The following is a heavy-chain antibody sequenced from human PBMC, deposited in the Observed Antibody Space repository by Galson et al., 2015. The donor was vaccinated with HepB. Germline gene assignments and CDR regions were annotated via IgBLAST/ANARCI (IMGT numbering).Heavy chain of an antibody. D-gene: IGHD6-13*01. J-gene: IGHJ6*02. CDR1: GFTFSSYG. CDR3: ARFIAAAGYYYGMDV. V-gene: IGHV3-33*01. CDR2: IWYDGSNK. Sequence: SLRLSCAASGFTFSSYGMHWVRQAPGKGLEWVAVIWYDGSNKYYADSVKGRFTISRDNSKNTLYLQMNSLRAEDTAVYYCARFIAAAGYYYGMDVWGQGTTVTVSS.